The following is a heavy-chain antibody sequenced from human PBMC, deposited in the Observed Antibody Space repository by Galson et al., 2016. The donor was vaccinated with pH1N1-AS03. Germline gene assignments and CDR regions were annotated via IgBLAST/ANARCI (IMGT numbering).Heavy chain of an antibody. CDR1: GYSFPTYC. CDR2: ISAYSGDT. J-gene: IGHJ2*01. CDR3: ARAHENADYVPDF. D-gene: IGHD4-17*01. V-gene: IGHV1-18*04. Sequence: SVKVSCKASGYSFPTYCFNWVRQAPGQGLVWLGGISAYSGDTHYARKFQGRVTLTTDTSTSTAYMELRSLASDDTAVYYCARAHENADYVPDFWGRGTLVTVSS.